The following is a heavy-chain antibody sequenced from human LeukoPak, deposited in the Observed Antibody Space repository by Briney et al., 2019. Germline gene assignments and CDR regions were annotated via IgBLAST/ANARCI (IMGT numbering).Heavy chain of an antibody. V-gene: IGHV3-21*06. Sequence: PGGSLRLSCAASGLTFSSFSFNWVRQGPGKGLEWVSSTNTVASYIYYADSVKGRFTISRDNAKNSLYLQMNSLRAEDTGVYYCARLRRNSDKSGFYYYYDYWGQGTLVTVSS. CDR2: TNTVASYI. D-gene: IGHD3-22*01. CDR1: GLTFSSFS. J-gene: IGHJ4*02. CDR3: ARLRRNSDKSGFYYYYDY.